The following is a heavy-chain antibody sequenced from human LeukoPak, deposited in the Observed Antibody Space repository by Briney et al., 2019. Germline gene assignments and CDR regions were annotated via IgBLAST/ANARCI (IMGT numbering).Heavy chain of an antibody. Sequence: GGSLRLSCAASGFTFSSYWMNWVRQAPGKGLVWVSRIASDGSSTTYADSVKGRFSIARDNAKNTLYLQMNSLRVEDTAVYYCARPRTPYYYDSSGYYPGFDVWGQGTVVSVST. J-gene: IGHJ3*01. V-gene: IGHV3-74*01. CDR1: GFTFSSYW. CDR3: ARPRTPYYYDSSGYYPGFDV. D-gene: IGHD3-22*01. CDR2: IASDGSST.